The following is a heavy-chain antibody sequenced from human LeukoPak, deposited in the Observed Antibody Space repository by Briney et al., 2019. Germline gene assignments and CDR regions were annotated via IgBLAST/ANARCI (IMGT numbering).Heavy chain of an antibody. Sequence: GASVKVSCKASGGTFSSYAISWVRQAPGQGLEWMGGIIPIFGTANYAQKFQGRVTITADESTSTAYMELRSLRSDDTAVYYCARDLYYYDSSGYYFSYWGQGTLVTVSS. CDR2: IIPIFGTA. J-gene: IGHJ4*02. V-gene: IGHV1-69*13. D-gene: IGHD3-22*01. CDR3: ARDLYYYDSSGYYFSY. CDR1: GGTFSSYA.